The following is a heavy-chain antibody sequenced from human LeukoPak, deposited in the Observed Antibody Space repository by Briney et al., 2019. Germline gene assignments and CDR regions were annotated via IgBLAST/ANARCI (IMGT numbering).Heavy chain of an antibody. CDR1: GVTFSSYA. CDR3: ARVSSGSHGRGL. CDR2: IIPIFGTA. J-gene: IGHJ4*02. D-gene: IGHD1-26*01. V-gene: IGHV1-69*05. Sequence: GSSVKVSCKASGVTFSSYAISWVRQAPGQGLEWMGRIIPIFGTANYAQNFQGRVTITTDESTSTAYMELSSLRSEDTAVYYCARVSSGSHGRGLWGQGTLVTVSS.